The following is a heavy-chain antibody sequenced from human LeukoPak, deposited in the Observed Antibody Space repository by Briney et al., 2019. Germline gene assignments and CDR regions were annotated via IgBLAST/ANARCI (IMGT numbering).Heavy chain of an antibody. J-gene: IGHJ5*02. D-gene: IGHD4-17*01. CDR3: ARDPETTVRTGWFDP. Sequence: GASVKVSCKASGYTFTSYYMHWVRQAPGQGLEWMGIINPSRGSTSYAQKFQGRVTMTRDMSTSTVYMELSSLRSEDTAVYYCARDPETTVRTGWFDPWGQGTLVTVSS. V-gene: IGHV1-46*01. CDR1: GYTFTSYY. CDR2: INPSRGST.